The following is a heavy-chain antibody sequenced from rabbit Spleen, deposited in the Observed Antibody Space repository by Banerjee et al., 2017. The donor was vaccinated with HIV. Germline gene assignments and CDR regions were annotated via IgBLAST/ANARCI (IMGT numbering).Heavy chain of an antibody. J-gene: IGHJ4*01. CDR3: ARSGYSIDHFNL. V-gene: IGHV1S45*01. CDR2: SRPSDGYT. D-gene: IGHD1-1*01. CDR1: GFSFSGTYW. Sequence: QEQLEESGGDLVKPGTSLTLTCTASGFSFSGTYWMYWVRQAPGKGPEWIACSRPSDGYTYYASWAKGRFTISKTSSTTVTLQMTSLTAADTATYFCARSGYSIDHFNLWGQGTLVTVS.